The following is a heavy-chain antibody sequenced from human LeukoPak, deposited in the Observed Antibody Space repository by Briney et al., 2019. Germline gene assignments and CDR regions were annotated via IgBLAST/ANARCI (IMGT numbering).Heavy chain of an antibody. Sequence: GGSLRLSCAASGFTFSNAWMSWVRQAPGKGLEWVGRIKSKTDGGTTDYAAPMKGRFTISRDDSKNTLYLQMNSLKTEDTAVYYCTTPHLDYGDYYYYGMDVWGQGTTVTVSS. V-gene: IGHV3-15*01. J-gene: IGHJ6*02. D-gene: IGHD4-17*01. CDR1: GFTFSNAW. CDR2: IKSKTDGGTT. CDR3: TTPHLDYGDYYYYGMDV.